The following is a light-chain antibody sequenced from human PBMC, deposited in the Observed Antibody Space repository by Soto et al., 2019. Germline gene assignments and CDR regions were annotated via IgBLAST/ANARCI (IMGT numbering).Light chain of an antibody. CDR1: QNVFNN. Sequence: EIVLTQSPGTLSLSPGERATLSCRASQNVFNNLAWYQVKPGQAPRLLIYGASTRATGIPVRFSGSGSGTDFTLTINSLQSEDFAVYYCQQYNQWLTFGGGTKVDIK. J-gene: IGKJ4*01. CDR3: QQYNQWLT. V-gene: IGKV3-15*01. CDR2: GAS.